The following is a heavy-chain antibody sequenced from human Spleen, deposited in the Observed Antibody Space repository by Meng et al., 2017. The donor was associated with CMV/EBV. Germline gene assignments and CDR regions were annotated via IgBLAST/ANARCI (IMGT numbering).Heavy chain of an antibody. V-gene: IGHV3-7*03. CDR1: GFPFRSCW. Sequence: GESLKISCAASGFPFRSCWMSWVRQAPGKGLEWVANIKEDGSETFYVDSVKGRFTISRDNAKNSLYLQMNSLRAEDTAVFYCSKDFGRSLGYFDYWGQGTLVTVSS. CDR2: IKEDGSET. D-gene: IGHD1-26*01. CDR3: SKDFGRSLGYFDY. J-gene: IGHJ4*02.